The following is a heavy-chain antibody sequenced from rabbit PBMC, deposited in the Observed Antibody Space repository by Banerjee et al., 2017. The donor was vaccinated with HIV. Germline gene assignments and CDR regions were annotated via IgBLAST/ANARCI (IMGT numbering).Heavy chain of an antibody. Sequence: GFDFSNNGMSWVRQAPGKGLEWIACINTSSGNTVYATWAKGRFTISKTSSTTVTLQMTSLTAADTATYFCARGVAYTYGYAAYAYLDLWGPGTLVTVS. J-gene: IGHJ4*01. D-gene: IGHD6-1*01. CDR2: INTSSGNT. V-gene: IGHV1S40*01. CDR3: ARGVAYTYGYAAYAYLDL. CDR1: GFDFSNNG.